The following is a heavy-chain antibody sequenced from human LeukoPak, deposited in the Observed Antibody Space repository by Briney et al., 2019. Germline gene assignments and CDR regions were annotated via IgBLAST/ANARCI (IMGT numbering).Heavy chain of an antibody. V-gene: IGHV3-9*01. CDR2: ISWNSGSI. Sequence: PGGSLRLSCAASGFTFDNYAMHWVRQAPGKGLEWVSGISWNSGSIGYADSVKGRFTISRDNAKNSLYLQMNSLRAEDTAVYYCARVSTSRNFDYWGQGTLVTVSS. D-gene: IGHD2-8*01. CDR1: GFTFDNYA. CDR3: ARVSTSRNFDY. J-gene: IGHJ4*02.